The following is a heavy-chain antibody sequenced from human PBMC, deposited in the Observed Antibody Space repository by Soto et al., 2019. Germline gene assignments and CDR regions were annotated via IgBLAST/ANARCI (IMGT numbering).Heavy chain of an antibody. Sequence: SETLSLTCTVSGGSVNSYYWSWVRQPPGKGLEWIGYIFYSGSTKSNPSLKSRVTMSVDMSKNQFSLRLTSVTAADTAVYYCARVFPSYCGGDCSYFDSWGQGTLVTVSS. D-gene: IGHD2-21*02. J-gene: IGHJ4*02. CDR2: IFYSGST. V-gene: IGHV4-59*02. CDR1: GGSVNSYY. CDR3: ARVFPSYCGGDCSYFDS.